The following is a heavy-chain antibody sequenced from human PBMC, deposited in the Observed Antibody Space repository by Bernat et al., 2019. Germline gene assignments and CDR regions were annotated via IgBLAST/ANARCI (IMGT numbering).Heavy chain of an antibody. D-gene: IGHD4-23*01. Sequence: EVQLVESGGGLVKPGGSLRLSCAASGFTFSNAWMNWVRQAPGKGLEWVGRIKSKTDGGTTDYAAPVKGRFTISRDNSKNTLYLQMNSLRAEDTAVYYCAKDRGTTVVTPWFDPWGQGTLVTVSS. CDR2: IKSKTDGGTT. CDR1: GFTFSNAW. V-gene: IGHV3-15*07. J-gene: IGHJ5*02. CDR3: AKDRGTTVVTPWFDP.